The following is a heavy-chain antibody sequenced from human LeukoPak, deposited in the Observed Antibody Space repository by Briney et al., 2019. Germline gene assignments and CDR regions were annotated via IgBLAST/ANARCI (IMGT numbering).Heavy chain of an antibody. CDR2: ISWNSGSI. CDR3: AKEDCSGGSCYLCD. V-gene: IGHV3-9*01. J-gene: IGHJ4*02. CDR1: GFTFDDYA. Sequence: GRSLRLSCAASGFTFDDYAMHWVRQAPGKGLEWVSGISWNSGSIGYADSVKGRFIISRDNAKNSLYLQMNSLRAEDTALYYCAKEDCSGGSCYLCDWGQGTLVTVSS. D-gene: IGHD2-15*01.